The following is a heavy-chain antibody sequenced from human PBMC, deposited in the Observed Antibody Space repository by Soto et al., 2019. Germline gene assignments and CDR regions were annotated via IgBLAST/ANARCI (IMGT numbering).Heavy chain of an antibody. J-gene: IGHJ6*02. Sequence: ASVKVSCKASGYTFTSYGISWVRQAPGQGLEWMGWISAYNGNTNYAQKLQGRVTMTTDTSTSTAYMELRSLRSDDTAVYYCARVPITIFGVVTLPYYYYGMDVWGQGTTVTVS. CDR2: ISAYNGNT. D-gene: IGHD3-3*01. V-gene: IGHV1-18*04. CDR3: ARVPITIFGVVTLPYYYYGMDV. CDR1: GYTFTSYG.